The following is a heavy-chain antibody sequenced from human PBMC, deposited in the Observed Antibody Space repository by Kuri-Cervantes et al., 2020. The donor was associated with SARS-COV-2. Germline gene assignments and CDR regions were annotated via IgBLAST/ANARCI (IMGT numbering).Heavy chain of an antibody. CDR1: GGSISSSSYY. D-gene: IGHD3-3*01. V-gene: IGHV4-39*01. CDR2: IYYSGST. CDR3: ARHSDYSSTLLRFLDPQWGFDP. Sequence: SETLSLTCTVSGGSISSSSYYWGWIRQPPGKGLEWIGSIYYSGSTYYNPSLKSRVTISVDTSKKQFSLELSSVTAADTAVYYCARHSDYSSTLLRFLDPQWGFDPWGQGTLVTVS. J-gene: IGHJ5*02.